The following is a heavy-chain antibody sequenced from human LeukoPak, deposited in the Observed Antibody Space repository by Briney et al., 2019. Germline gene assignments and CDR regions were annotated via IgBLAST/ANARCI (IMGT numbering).Heavy chain of an antibody. Sequence: ASVRVSCKASGYIFTNHYIHWVRQAPGQGLEWMGWISPNSGGTDYAQKFQGRVTMTRDTSITTAYMELSRLRSDDTAVYYCAKIAVAGTLEDDFDYWGQGTLVTVSS. V-gene: IGHV1-2*02. CDR2: ISPNSGGT. CDR3: AKIAVAGTLEDDFDY. CDR1: GYIFTNHY. J-gene: IGHJ4*02. D-gene: IGHD6-19*01.